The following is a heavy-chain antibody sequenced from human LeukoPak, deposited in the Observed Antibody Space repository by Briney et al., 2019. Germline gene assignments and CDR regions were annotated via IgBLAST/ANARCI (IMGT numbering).Heavy chain of an antibody. Sequence: PSETLSLTCTASGGSISSSSYYWGWIRQPPGKGLEWIGSIYYSGSTYYNPSLKSRVTISVDTSKNQFSLKLSSVTAADTAVYYCARHRIAAAGVDAFDIWGQGTMVTVSS. CDR2: IYYSGST. D-gene: IGHD6-13*01. J-gene: IGHJ3*02. V-gene: IGHV4-39*01. CDR1: GGSISSSSYY. CDR3: ARHRIAAAGVDAFDI.